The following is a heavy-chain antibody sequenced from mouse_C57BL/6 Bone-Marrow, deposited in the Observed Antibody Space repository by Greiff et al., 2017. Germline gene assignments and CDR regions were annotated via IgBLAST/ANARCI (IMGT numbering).Heavy chain of an antibody. Sequence: EVKVVESGGGLVKPGGSLKLSCAASGFTFSDYGMHWVRQAPEKGLEWVAYISSGSSTIYYADTVKGRFTISRDNAKNTLFLHMTSLRSEDTAMYYCARGPWAYWGQGTLVTVSA. CDR2: ISSGSSTI. CDR1: GFTFSDYG. CDR3: ARGPWAY. J-gene: IGHJ3*01. V-gene: IGHV5-17*01.